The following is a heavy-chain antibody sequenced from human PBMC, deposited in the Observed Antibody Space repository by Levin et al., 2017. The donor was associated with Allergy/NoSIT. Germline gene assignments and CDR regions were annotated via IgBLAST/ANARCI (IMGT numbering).Heavy chain of an antibody. Sequence: GGSLRLSCAASGFSFDDYAMHWVRQAPGKGLEWVSGINWNGGNVDYADSVKGRFTISRDNAKNSLYLQMDSLRAEDTAFYYCAKGPTCSSTNCYSGDFDYWGQGTLVTVSS. J-gene: IGHJ4*02. CDR1: GFSFDDYA. D-gene: IGHD2-2*01. V-gene: IGHV3-9*01. CDR2: INWNGGNV. CDR3: AKGPTCSSTNCYSGDFDY.